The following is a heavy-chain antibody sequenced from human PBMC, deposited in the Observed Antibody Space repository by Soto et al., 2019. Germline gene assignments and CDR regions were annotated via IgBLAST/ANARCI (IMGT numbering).Heavy chain of an antibody. CDR2: IIPAFRKA. CDR3: GRSSGKRTAGSGGKGLGP. CDR1: GGTFSSYG. V-gene: IGHV1-69*01. D-gene: IGHD6-13*01. Sequence: QVQLVQSGAEVKKPGSSVKVSCKASGGTFSSYGISWVRQAPGQGLEWMGGIIPAFRKANYAKKFQGRVTIYAGEVTRRGALELGSPGAEGRAWFFRGRSSGKRTAGSGGKGLGPWGPGNLV. J-gene: IGHJ5*02.